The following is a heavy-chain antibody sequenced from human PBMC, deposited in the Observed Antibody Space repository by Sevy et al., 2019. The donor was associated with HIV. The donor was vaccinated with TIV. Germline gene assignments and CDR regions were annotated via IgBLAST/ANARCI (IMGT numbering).Heavy chain of an antibody. V-gene: IGHV2-5*02. CDR3: AHRRSKGITITEFDY. J-gene: IGHJ4*02. Sequence: SGPTLVNPTQTLTLTCTFSGFSFTTSGVGVGWIRQPPGKALEWLALIYWDDDRRYSPSLKSRLTITRDTSKDQVVLTMVNMDPVDTGTYYCAHRRSKGITITEFDYWGQGALVTVSS. CDR1: GFSFTTSGVG. D-gene: IGHD3-9*01. CDR2: IYWDDDR.